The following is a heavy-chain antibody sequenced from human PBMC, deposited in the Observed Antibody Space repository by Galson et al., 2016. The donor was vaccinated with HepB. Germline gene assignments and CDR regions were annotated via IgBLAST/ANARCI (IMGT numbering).Heavy chain of an antibody. CDR1: GYSFTTYW. V-gene: IGHV5-51*01. D-gene: IGHD6-25*01. CDR3: SRHWGPYSSGAFDL. J-gene: IGHJ3*01. CDR2: IYPSDPDA. Sequence: QSGAEVKKPGESLKISCKGSGYSFTTYWIGWVRQMPGKGLEWMGIIYPSDPDARYRPSFQGQVTISVDKSISTAYLQWSSLKASDTAMYYCSRHWGPYSSGAFDLWGQGTMVTVSS.